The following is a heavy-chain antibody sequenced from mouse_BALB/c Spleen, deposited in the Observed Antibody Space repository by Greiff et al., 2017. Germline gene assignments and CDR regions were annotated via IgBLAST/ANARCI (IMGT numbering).Heavy chain of an antibody. Sequence: EVQLQQSGPGLVKPSQSLSLTCSVTGYSITSGYYWNWIRQFPGNKLEWMGYISYDGSNNYNPSLKNRISITRDTSKNQFFLKLNSVTTEDTATYYCARGAGTRGTSYWGQGTLVTVSA. D-gene: IGHD3-3*01. CDR3: ARGAGTRGTSY. CDR2: ISYDGSN. V-gene: IGHV3-6*02. J-gene: IGHJ3*01. CDR1: GYSITSGYY.